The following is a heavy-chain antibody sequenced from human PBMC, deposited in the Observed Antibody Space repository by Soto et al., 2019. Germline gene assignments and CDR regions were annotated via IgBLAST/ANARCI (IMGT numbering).Heavy chain of an antibody. D-gene: IGHD3-3*01. J-gene: IGHJ6*02. CDR1: GFTFSSYW. CDR2: IRQDGSEK. Sequence: LRLSCAASGFTFSSYWMSWVRQAPGKGLEWVANIRQDGSEKYYVDSVKGRFTISRDNAKNSLYLQMNSLRAEDTAVYYCARVKYGGDYDFWSGYYYYGMDVWGQGTTVTVSS. V-gene: IGHV3-7*01. CDR3: ARVKYGGDYDFWSGYYYYGMDV.